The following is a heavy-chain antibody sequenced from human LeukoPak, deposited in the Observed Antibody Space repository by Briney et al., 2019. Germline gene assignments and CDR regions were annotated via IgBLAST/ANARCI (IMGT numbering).Heavy chain of an antibody. D-gene: IGHD3-22*01. CDR1: GYTFTGYY. CDR2: INPNSGGT. CDR3: ARGSVVVRGAFDI. Sequence: ASVKVSCKASGYTFTGYYMHWVRQAPGQGLERMGRINPNSGGTNYAQKFQGRVTMTRDTSIRTAYMELSRLRSDDTAVYYCARGSVVVRGAFDIWGQGTMVTVSS. J-gene: IGHJ3*02. V-gene: IGHV1-2*06.